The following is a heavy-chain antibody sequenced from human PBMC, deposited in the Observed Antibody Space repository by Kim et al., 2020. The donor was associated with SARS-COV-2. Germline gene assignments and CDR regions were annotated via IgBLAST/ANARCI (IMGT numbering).Heavy chain of an antibody. J-gene: IGHJ4*02. CDR3: ASVPPIVVVPAAMVGGFFDY. CDR2: IYYSGST. V-gene: IGHV4-39*01. D-gene: IGHD2-2*01. CDR1: GGSISSSSYY. Sequence: SETLSLTCTVSGGSISSSSYYWGWIRQPPGKGLEWIGSIYYSGSTYYNPSLKSRVTISVDTSKNQFSLKLSSVTAADTAVYYCASVPPIVVVPAAMVGGFFDYWGQGTLVTVSS.